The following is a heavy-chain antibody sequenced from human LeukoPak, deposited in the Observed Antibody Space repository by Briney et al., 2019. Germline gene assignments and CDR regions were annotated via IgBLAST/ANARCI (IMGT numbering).Heavy chain of an antibody. V-gene: IGHV1-2*02. CDR2: INPNSGGT. D-gene: IGHD5-24*01. Sequence: ASVKVSCKASGYTFTGYYMHWVRQAPGQGLEWMGWINPNSGGTNYAQKFQGRVTMTRNTSISTAYIELSSLRSEDTAVYYCARGLTRWLQFSLNYWGQGTLVTVSS. CDR1: GYTFTGYY. CDR3: ARGLTRWLQFSLNY. J-gene: IGHJ4*02.